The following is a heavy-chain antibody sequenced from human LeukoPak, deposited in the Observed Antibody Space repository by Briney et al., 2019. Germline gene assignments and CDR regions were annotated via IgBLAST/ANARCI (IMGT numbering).Heavy chain of an antibody. CDR2: IYSGGST. V-gene: IGHV3-66*02. J-gene: IGHJ4*02. Sequence: GGSLRLSCAASGFTVSSNYMSWVRQAPGKGLEXXSVIYSGGSTYYADSVKGRFTISRDNSKNTLYLQMNSLRAEDTAVYYCARDQAGRYYFDYWGQGTLVTVSS. D-gene: IGHD6-19*01. CDR3: ARDQAGRYYFDY. CDR1: GFTVSSNY.